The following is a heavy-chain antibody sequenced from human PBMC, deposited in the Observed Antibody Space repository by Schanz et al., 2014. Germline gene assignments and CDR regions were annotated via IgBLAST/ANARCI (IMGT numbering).Heavy chain of an antibody. CDR2: IKHDGSEK. Sequence: EVQLVESGGGLVQPGGSLRLSCAASGFAFDTYWMSWVRQAPGKGLEWVANIKHDGSEKYYVDSVKGRFTISRDNSKNTLYLQMNSLRVEDTAVYYCARQRSYFYAMDVWGQGTTVTVSS. CDR3: ARQRSYFYAMDV. J-gene: IGHJ6*02. CDR1: GFAFDTYW. V-gene: IGHV3-7*01.